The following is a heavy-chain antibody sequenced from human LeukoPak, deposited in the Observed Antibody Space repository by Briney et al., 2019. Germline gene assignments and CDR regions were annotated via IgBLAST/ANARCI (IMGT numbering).Heavy chain of an antibody. CDR3: AKDRDGSSSSVLDY. Sequence: SGGSLRLSWAASGFTFSSYWMSWVRQAPGKGREWVANIKQDGSEKYYVDSVKGRFTISRDNAKNSLYLQMNSLRAEDTAVYYCAKDRDGSSSSVLDYWGQGTLVTVSS. CDR2: IKQDGSEK. J-gene: IGHJ4*02. D-gene: IGHD6-6*01. V-gene: IGHV3-7*01. CDR1: GFTFSSYW.